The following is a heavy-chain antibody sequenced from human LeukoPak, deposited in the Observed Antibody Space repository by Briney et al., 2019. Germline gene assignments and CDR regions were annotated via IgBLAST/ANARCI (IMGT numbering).Heavy chain of an antibody. D-gene: IGHD3-9*01. J-gene: IGHJ4*02. CDR1: GGTFSSYA. V-gene: IGHV1-69*13. Sequence: SVKVSCKASGGTFSSYAISWVRQAPGQGLEWMGGIIPIFGTANYAQKFQGRVTITADESTSTAYLQWSSLKASDTAIYYCARRHFDWFWLDYWGQGTLVTVSS. CDR2: IIPIFGTA. CDR3: ARRHFDWFWLDY.